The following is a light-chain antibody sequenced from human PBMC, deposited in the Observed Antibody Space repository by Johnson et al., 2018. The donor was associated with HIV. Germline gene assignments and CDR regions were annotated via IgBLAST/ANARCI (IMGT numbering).Light chain of an antibody. CDR2: ANN. CDR1: SSNIGNNY. V-gene: IGLV1-51*01. Sequence: QSVLTQPPSVSAAPGQKVTISCSGSSSNIGNNYVSWYQHLPGTAPKLLIYANNKRPSGIPDRFSGSKSGTSATLGITGLQTGDEADYYCGTWDSSLSAGGVFGTGTKVTVL. CDR3: GTWDSSLSAGGV. J-gene: IGLJ1*01.